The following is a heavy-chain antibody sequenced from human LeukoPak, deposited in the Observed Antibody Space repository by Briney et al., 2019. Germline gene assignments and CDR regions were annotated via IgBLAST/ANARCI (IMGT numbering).Heavy chain of an antibody. J-gene: IGHJ4*02. CDR2: IRSKANSYAT. V-gene: IGHV3-73*01. CDR3: TRERLSQVDY. D-gene: IGHD4/OR15-4a*01. Sequence: GGSLRLSCAASGFTFSGSAMHWVRQASGKGLEWVGRIRSKANSYATAYAASVKGRFTISRDDSKNTAYLQMNSLKTEDTAVYYCTRERLSQVDYRGQGTLVTVSS. CDR1: GFTFSGSA.